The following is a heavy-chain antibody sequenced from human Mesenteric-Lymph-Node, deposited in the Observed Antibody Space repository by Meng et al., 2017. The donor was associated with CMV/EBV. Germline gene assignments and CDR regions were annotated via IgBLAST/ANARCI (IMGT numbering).Heavy chain of an antibody. V-gene: IGHV4-4*02. J-gene: IGHJ4*02. CDR1: GGSISSSNW. D-gene: IGHD2-21*01. CDR3: ARDEGLFSYFDY. Sequence: CAVSGGSISSSNWWSWVRQPPGKGLEWIGEIYHSGSTNYNPSLKSRVTISVDKSKNQFSLKLSSLTAADTAVYYCARDEGLFSYFDYWGQGTLVTVSS. CDR2: IYHSGST.